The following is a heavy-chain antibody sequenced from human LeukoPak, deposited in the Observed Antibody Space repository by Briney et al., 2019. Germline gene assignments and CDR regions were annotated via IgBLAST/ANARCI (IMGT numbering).Heavy chain of an antibody. CDR1: GGSISSYY. CDR3: ARDNWNYGSSMDV. Sequence: PSETLSLTCTVSGGSISSYYWSWIRQPPGKGLEWIGYIYYSGSTNYNPSLKSRVTISVDTSKNQFSLRLSSVTAADTAVYYCARDNWNYGSSMDVWGQGTTVTVSS. CDR2: IYYSGST. V-gene: IGHV4-59*01. J-gene: IGHJ6*02. D-gene: IGHD1-7*01.